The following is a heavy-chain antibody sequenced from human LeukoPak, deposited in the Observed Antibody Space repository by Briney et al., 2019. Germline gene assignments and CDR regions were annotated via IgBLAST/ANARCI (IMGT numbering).Heavy chain of an antibody. CDR3: ARIPSYGDYYKPFDY. Sequence: ASVEVSCKASGYTFTSYGISWVRQAPGQGLEWMGWISTHNGNTNYAQKLQGRVTMTTDTSTTTAYMELRSLRSDDTAVYYCARIPSYGDYYKPFDYWGQGTLVTVSS. D-gene: IGHD4-17*01. CDR2: ISTHNGNT. V-gene: IGHV1-18*01. J-gene: IGHJ4*02. CDR1: GYTFTSYG.